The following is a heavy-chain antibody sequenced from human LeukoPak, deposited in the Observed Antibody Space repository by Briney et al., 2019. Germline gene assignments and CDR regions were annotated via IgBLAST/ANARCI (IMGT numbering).Heavy chain of an antibody. Sequence: SETLSLTCTVSGGSISSGSYYWSWIRQPAGKGLEWIGRIYTSGSTNYNPSLKSRVTISVDTSKNQFSLKLSSVTAADTAVYYCASGIAAAGRKARIVYWGQGALVTVSS. CDR1: GGSISSGSYY. V-gene: IGHV4-61*02. J-gene: IGHJ4*02. D-gene: IGHD6-13*01. CDR2: IYTSGST. CDR3: ASGIAAAGRKARIVY.